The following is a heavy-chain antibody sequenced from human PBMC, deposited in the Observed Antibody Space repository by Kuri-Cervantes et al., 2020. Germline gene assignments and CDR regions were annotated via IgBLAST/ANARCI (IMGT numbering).Heavy chain of an antibody. Sequence: ASVKVSCKVSGYTLTELSMHWVRQAPGKGLEWMGGFDPEDGETIYAQKFQGRVTMTEDTSTDTAYMELRSLRSDDTAVYYCAREDGYSSSWYSYYYYGMDVWGQGTTVTVSS. CDR3: AREDGYSSSWYSYYYYGMDV. D-gene: IGHD6-13*01. J-gene: IGHJ6*02. V-gene: IGHV1-24*01. CDR2: FDPEDGET. CDR1: GYTLTELS.